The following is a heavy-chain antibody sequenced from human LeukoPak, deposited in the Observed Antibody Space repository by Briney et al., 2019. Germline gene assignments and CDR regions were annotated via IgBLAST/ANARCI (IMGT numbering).Heavy chain of an antibody. V-gene: IGHV1-69*06. CDR2: IIPIFGTA. CDR3: ARSSTCAYGSGSYYNEVYYYGMDV. CDR1: VGTFSSYA. D-gene: IGHD3-10*01. J-gene: IGHJ6*04. Sequence: PSVKLSCNSSVGTFSSYAISWVRQAPGQGLEWTGGIIPIFGTANYAQKFQGSVTITADKSTSTAYMELSSLRSEDTAVYYCARSSTCAYGSGSYYNEVYYYGMDVWGKGTTATVSS.